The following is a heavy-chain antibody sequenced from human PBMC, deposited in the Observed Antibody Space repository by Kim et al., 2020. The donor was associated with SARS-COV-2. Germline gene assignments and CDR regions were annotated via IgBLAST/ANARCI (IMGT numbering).Heavy chain of an antibody. D-gene: IGHD2-2*01. CDR1: GYSFTSYW. V-gene: IGHV5-10-1*01. Sequence: GESLKISCKGSGYSFTSYWISWVRQMPGKGLEWMGRIDPSDSYTNYSPPFQGHVTISADKSISTAYLQWSSLKASDTAMYCCARGGDIVVVPAEGGWGQGTLVTVSS. CDR2: IDPSDSYT. J-gene: IGHJ4*02. CDR3: ARGGDIVVVPAEGG.